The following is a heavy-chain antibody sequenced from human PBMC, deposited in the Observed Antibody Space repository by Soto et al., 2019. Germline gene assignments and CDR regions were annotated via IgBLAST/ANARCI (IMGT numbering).Heavy chain of an antibody. CDR3: ARGAFDV. CDR2: IGVADDT. V-gene: IGHV3-13*01. CDR1: GFTFSSND. J-gene: IGHJ3*01. Sequence: EVQLVESGGGLIQPGGSLRLSCAASGFTFSSNDMHWVRQTPGEGLEWVSAIGVADDTYYQDSVKGRFTISRENAKNSLYVQINSLRAGHTAVYYCARGAFDVWGQGTMVTVSS.